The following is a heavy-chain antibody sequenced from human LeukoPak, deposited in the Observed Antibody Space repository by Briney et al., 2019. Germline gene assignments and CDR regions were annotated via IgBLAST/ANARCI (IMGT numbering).Heavy chain of an antibody. CDR2: IYSGGST. CDR3: ARGLTATAFDY. Sequence: GGSLRLSCAASGFIVSSNYMSWVRQAPGKGLEWVSVIYSGGSTYYADSVKGRFTISRDNSKNTLYLQMKSLRAEDTAVYYCARGLTATAFDYWGQGTVVTVSS. V-gene: IGHV3-53*01. D-gene: IGHD5-24*01. J-gene: IGHJ4*02. CDR1: GFIVSSNY.